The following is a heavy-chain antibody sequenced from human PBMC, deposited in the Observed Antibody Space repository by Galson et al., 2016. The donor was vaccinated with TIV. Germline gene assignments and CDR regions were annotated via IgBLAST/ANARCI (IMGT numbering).Heavy chain of an antibody. CDR3: ARVRVCSSSNCLGYRDY. V-gene: IGHV3-33*01. Sequence: SLRLSCAASGFTFGTYGMHWVRQAPGKGLEWVGVIWYDGMKTDYVDSVKGRFSISRENSKNTLYLQRDLLRAEDTAVYYCARVRVCSSSNCLGYRDYWGQVALVTASS. CDR1: GFTFGTYG. CDR2: IWYDGMKT. D-gene: IGHD2-2*01. J-gene: IGHJ4*02.